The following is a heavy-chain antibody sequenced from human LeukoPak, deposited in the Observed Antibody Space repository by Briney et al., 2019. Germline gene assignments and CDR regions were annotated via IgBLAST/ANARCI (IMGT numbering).Heavy chain of an antibody. CDR3: ARWYQMDCDSTSCYRRYYGLDV. Sequence: SETLSLTCTVSVGSISAYYWGWIRQPPGKGLEWIGCISYSGNTHYNPSLKSRVTISVDTSKNQFSLKLSSVTAADTAVYYCARWYQMDCDSTSCYRRYYGLDVWGHGTTVIVSS. J-gene: IGHJ6*02. CDR2: ISYSGNT. CDR1: VGSISAYY. D-gene: IGHD2-2*02. V-gene: IGHV4-59*12.